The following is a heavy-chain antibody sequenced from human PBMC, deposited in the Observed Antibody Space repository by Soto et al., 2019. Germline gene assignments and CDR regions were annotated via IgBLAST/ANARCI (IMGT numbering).Heavy chain of an antibody. V-gene: IGHV3-48*01. J-gene: IGHJ4*02. CDR2: ISSSSSTI. Sequence: GGSLRLSCAASGFTFSSYSMNWVRQAPGKGLEWVSYISSSSSTIYYADSVKGRFTISRDNAKNSLYLQMNSLRAEDTAVYYCARDYQRAAAALYYFDYWGQGTLVTVSS. CDR3: ARDYQRAAAALYYFDY. CDR1: GFTFSSYS. D-gene: IGHD6-13*01.